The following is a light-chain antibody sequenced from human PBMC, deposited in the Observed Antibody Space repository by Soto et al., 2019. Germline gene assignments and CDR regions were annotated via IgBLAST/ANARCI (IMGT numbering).Light chain of an antibody. Sequence: QSVLTQPASVSGSPGQSITISCTGTSSDVGGYDYVSWYQQHPGKAPKLLIYDVRDRPSGVSNRFSGSKSGNTASLTISGLQAEDEADFYCSSYTSSRTYVFGTGTKVTVL. CDR1: SSDVGGYDY. CDR2: DVR. J-gene: IGLJ1*01. CDR3: SSYTSSRTYV. V-gene: IGLV2-14*03.